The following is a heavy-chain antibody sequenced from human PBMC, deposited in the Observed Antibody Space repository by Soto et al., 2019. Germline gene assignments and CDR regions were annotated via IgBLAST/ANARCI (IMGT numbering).Heavy chain of an antibody. J-gene: IGHJ6*02. V-gene: IGHV1-69*13. Sequence: ASVKVACKASGGTFSSYAISWVRKAPGQGLEWMGGIIPIFGTANYAQKFQGRVTITADESTSTAYMELSSLRSEDTAVYYCARDHLYCSGGSCYPTGMDVWGQGTTVTVSS. CDR2: IIPIFGTA. CDR3: ARDHLYCSGGSCYPTGMDV. D-gene: IGHD2-15*01. CDR1: GGTFSSYA.